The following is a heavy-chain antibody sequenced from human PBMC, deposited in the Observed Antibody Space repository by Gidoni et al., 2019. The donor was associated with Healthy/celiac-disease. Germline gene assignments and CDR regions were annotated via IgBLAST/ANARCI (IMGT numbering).Heavy chain of an antibody. J-gene: IGHJ3*02. Sequence: EVKKPGSSVKVSCKASGGTFCSYAISWVRQAPGQGLEWMGGIIPIFGTANYAQKFQGRVTITADKSTSTAYMELSSLRSEDTAVYYWARAIYYYGSSGYYFDAFDIWGQGTMVTVSS. CDR2: IIPIFGTA. V-gene: IGHV1-69*06. CDR1: GGTFCSYA. D-gene: IGHD3-22*01. CDR3: ARAIYYYGSSGYYFDAFDI.